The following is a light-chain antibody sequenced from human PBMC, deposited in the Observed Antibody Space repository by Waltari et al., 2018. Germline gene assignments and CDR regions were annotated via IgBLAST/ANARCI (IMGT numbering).Light chain of an antibody. V-gene: IGLV3-1*01. CDR2: QDS. J-gene: IGLJ2*01. CDR1: KVENYY. Sequence: YELTQPPAVSVSPGQTVNITCSGDKVENYYVFWYQQKAGQSLVLLIYQDSKRHSGIPERFSASNSGNTAILTISGTQSTDEADYYCQVWDKTTVVFGGGTHVTVL. CDR3: QVWDKTTVV.